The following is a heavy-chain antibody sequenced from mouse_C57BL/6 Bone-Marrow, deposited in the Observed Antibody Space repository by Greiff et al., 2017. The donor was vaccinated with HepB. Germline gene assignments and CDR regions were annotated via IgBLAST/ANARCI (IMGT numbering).Heavy chain of an antibody. CDR1: GYAFSSSW. V-gene: IGHV1-82*01. Sequence: QVQLKQSGPELVKPGASVKISCKASGYAFSSSWMNWVKQRPGKGLEWIGRIYPGDGDTNYNGKFKGKATLTADKSSSTAYMQLSSLTSEDSAVYFCARSPPYYDSLYFDYWGQGTTLTVSS. J-gene: IGHJ2*01. CDR3: ARSPPYYDSLYFDY. CDR2: IYPGDGDT. D-gene: IGHD2-4*01.